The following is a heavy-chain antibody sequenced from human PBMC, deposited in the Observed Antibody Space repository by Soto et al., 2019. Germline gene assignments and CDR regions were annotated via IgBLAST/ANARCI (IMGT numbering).Heavy chain of an antibody. CDR2: MYHSGST. Sequence: HLQLQESGSGLVKPSQTLSLTCAVSGCSISSGGYSWSWIRQPPGKALEWIGYMYHSGSTFYNQSCTSRVTISIDRSKNQFSLKLSSVTAAYTSVSYCARVPDYWGQGSLVTVSS. CDR1: GCSISSGGYS. D-gene: IGHD2-2*01. CDR3: ARVPDY. V-gene: IGHV4-30-2*01. J-gene: IGHJ4*02.